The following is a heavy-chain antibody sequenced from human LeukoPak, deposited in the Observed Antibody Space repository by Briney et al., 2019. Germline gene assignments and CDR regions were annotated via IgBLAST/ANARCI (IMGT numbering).Heavy chain of an antibody. J-gene: IGHJ4*02. CDR3: ARDSVDASY. Sequence: GGSLRLSCAVSGFTFSTYWMHWVRQAPGKGLVWVSRINTDGSSTSYADSVKGRFTISRDNAKNTVYLQMYSLRAEDTAVYYCARDSVDASYWGQGTLVTVSS. D-gene: IGHD5-12*01. CDR1: GFTFSTYW. CDR2: INTDGSST. V-gene: IGHV3-74*01.